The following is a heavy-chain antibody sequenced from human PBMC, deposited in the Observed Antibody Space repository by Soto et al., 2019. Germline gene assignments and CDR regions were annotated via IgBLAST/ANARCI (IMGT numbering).Heavy chain of an antibody. D-gene: IGHD2-2*02. J-gene: IGHJ5*02. CDR3: ARVVPAAIKWFDP. V-gene: IGHV4-34*01. Sequence: SETLSLTCAVYGGSFSGYYWSWIRQPPGKGLEWIGEINHSGSTNYNPSLKSRVTISVDTSKNQFSLKLSSVTAADTAVYYCARVVPAAIKWFDPWGQGTLVTVSS. CDR1: GGSFSGYY. CDR2: INHSGST.